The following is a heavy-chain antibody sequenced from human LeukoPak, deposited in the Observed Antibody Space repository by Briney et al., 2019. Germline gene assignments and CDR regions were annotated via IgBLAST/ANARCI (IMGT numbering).Heavy chain of an antibody. CDR3: ATDPDYYDRFDAFDI. CDR2: FDPEDGET. D-gene: IGHD3-22*01. J-gene: IGHJ3*02. CDR1: GYTLTELS. Sequence: ASVKVSCKVSGYTLTELSMHWVRQAPGKGLEWMGGFDPEDGETIYAQKFQGRVTMTEDTSTDTAYIELSSLRSEDTAVYYCATDPDYYDRFDAFDIWGQGTMVTVSS. V-gene: IGHV1-24*01.